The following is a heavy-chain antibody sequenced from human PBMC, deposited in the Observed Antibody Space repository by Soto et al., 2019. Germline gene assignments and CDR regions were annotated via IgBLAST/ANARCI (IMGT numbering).Heavy chain of an antibody. V-gene: IGHV3-33*01. J-gene: IGHJ4*02. D-gene: IGHD4-17*01. Sequence: GGSLRLSCAASGFTFSSYGMHWVRQAPRKGLEWVAVIWYDGSNKYYADSVKGRFTISRDNSKNTLYLQMNSLRAEDTAGYYCARYFRSYGDYGHFDYWGQGTLVTVAS. CDR3: ARYFRSYGDYGHFDY. CDR1: GFTFSSYG. CDR2: IWYDGSNK.